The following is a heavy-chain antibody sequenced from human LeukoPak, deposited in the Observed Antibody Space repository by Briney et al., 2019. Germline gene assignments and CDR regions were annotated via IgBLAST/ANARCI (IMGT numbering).Heavy chain of an antibody. J-gene: IGHJ4*02. D-gene: IGHD6-13*01. CDR1: GFTFDDYA. V-gene: IGHV3-9*01. Sequence: GRSLRLSCAASGFTFDDYAMHWVRQAPGKGLEWVSGISRNSGSIGYADSVKGRFTISRDNAKNSLYLQMNSLRAEDTALYYCAKGASSWYGAYFDYWGQGTLVTVSS. CDR3: AKGASSWYGAYFDY. CDR2: ISRNSGSI.